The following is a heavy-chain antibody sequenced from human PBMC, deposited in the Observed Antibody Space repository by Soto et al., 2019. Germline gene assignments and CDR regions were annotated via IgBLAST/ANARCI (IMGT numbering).Heavy chain of an antibody. CDR2: THHSGGA. Sequence: PSETLSLTCAVSSGSIIGTNWWTWVRRPPGKGLEWIGETHHSGGANYNPSLKSLVTISVDISKSQFSLKLASLTAADTAVYYCASLFGPWGQGMLVTVSS. CDR1: SGSIIGTNW. J-gene: IGHJ5*02. V-gene: IGHV4-4*02. D-gene: IGHD3-16*01. CDR3: ASLFGP.